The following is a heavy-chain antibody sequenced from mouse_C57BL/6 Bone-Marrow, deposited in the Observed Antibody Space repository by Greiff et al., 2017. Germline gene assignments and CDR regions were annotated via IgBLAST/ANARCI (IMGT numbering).Heavy chain of an antibody. CDR1: GYTFTGYW. J-gene: IGHJ4*01. D-gene: IGHD1-1*01. CDR2: ILPGSGST. CDR3: ARMGYVLRGEYYYAMDY. V-gene: IGHV1-9*01. Sequence: QVQLQQSGAELMKPGASVKLSCKATGYTFTGYWIEWVKQRPGHGLEWIGEILPGSGSTNYNEKFKGKATFTADTSSNSAYMQLSSLTTEDSAIYYCARMGYVLRGEYYYAMDYWGQGTSVTVSS.